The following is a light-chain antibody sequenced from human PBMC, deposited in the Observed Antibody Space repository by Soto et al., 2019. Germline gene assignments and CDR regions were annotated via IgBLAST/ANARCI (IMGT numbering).Light chain of an antibody. CDR2: EVS. CDR1: SSDVGGYNY. J-gene: IGLJ3*02. Sequence: QSALTQPASVSGSPGQSITISCTGTSSDVGGYNYVSWYQQHPGKAPKLMIYEVSNRPSGVSNRFSGAKSGNTASLTISGHQAEDEADYYCSSYTSSSTRVWVFGGGTKLTVL. V-gene: IGLV2-14*01. CDR3: SSYTSSSTRVWV.